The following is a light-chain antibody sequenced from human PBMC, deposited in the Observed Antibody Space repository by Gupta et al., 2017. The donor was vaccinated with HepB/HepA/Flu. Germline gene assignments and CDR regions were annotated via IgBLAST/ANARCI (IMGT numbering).Light chain of an antibody. V-gene: IGKV1-5*03. Sequence: DVQLIQSPSTLSASVGDRVTITCRASQSVGSWLAWFQQKPGKAPNLLIYKASSLKSGVPSRFGGSGSGTEFTLTISSLQPDDFATYYCQQYNGYSRVFGQGTKVEIK. CDR1: QSVGSW. CDR3: QQYNGYSRV. J-gene: IGKJ1*01. CDR2: KAS.